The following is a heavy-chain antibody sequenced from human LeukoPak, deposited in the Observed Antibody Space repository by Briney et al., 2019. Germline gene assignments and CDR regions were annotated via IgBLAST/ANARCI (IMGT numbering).Heavy chain of an antibody. CDR3: ARNPVLVRGYYYYYGMDV. Sequence: PGRSLRLSCAASGFTFSSYGMHWVRQAPGKGLEWVAVIWYDGSNKYYADSVKGRFTISRGNSKNTLYLQMNSLRAEDTAVYYCARNPVLVRGYYYYYGMDVWGQGTTVTVSS. J-gene: IGHJ6*02. CDR2: IWYDGSNK. CDR1: GFTFSSYG. D-gene: IGHD3-10*01. V-gene: IGHV3-33*01.